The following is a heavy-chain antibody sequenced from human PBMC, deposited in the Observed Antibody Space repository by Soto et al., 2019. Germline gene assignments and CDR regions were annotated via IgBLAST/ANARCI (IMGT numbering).Heavy chain of an antibody. D-gene: IGHD2-15*01. CDR3: AAGVVRYGMGV. CDR2: FDPEDAET. CDR1: GYTLTELS. V-gene: IGHV1-24*01. Sequence: ASLKVSCKVSGYTLTELSMHWVRQPPGKGLEWMGGFDPEDAETIYARRFQGRVTMTEDTSADTAYMELSSLRSEDTAVYYCAAGVVRYGMGVWGQGTTVTVSS. J-gene: IGHJ6*02.